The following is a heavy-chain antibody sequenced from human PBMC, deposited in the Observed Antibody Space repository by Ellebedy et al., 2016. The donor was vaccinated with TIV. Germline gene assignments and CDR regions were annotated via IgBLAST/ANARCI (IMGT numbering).Heavy chain of an antibody. D-gene: IGHD3-10*01. CDR3: AKDMGGSGSYGDY. J-gene: IGHJ4*02. V-gene: IGHV3-7*03. CDR2: IKQDGSEK. CDR1: GFTFSSYW. Sequence: GESLKISXAASGFTFSSYWMSWVRQAPGKGLEWVANIKQDGSEKYYVDSVKGRFTISRDNAKNSLYLQMNSLRAEDTALYYCAKDMGGSGSYGDYWGQGTLVTVSS.